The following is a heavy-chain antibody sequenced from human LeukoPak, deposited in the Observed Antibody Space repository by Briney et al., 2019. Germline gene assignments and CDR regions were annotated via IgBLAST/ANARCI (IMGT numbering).Heavy chain of an antibody. CDR1: GFTFSTYS. D-gene: IGHD2-2*01. CDR2: IRYSGSST. V-gene: IGHV3-23*01. CDR3: AKDWAVVVLAVWVGLAY. Sequence: PGGSLRLSCAASGFTFSTYSMTWVRQAPGKGLEWVAGIRYSGSSTDYADSVKGRFAISRDNAKNRLYLQMNSLRVEDTAVYYCAKDWAVVVLAVWVGLAYWGQGTLVTVS. J-gene: IGHJ4*02.